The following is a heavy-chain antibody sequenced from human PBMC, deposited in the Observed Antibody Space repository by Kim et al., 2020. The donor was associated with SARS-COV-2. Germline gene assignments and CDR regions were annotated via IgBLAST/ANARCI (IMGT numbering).Heavy chain of an antibody. CDR3: AKDLVAYYDSSGSTYYYYYYGMDV. Sequence: GGSLRLSCAASGFTFSSYGMHWVRQAPGKGLEWVAVISYDGSNKYYADSVKGRFTISRDNSKNTLYLQMNSLRAEDTAVYYCAKDLVAYYDSSGSTYYYYYYGMDVWGQGTTVTVSS. CDR1: GFTFSSYG. CDR2: ISYDGSNK. J-gene: IGHJ6*02. V-gene: IGHV3-30*18. D-gene: IGHD3-22*01.